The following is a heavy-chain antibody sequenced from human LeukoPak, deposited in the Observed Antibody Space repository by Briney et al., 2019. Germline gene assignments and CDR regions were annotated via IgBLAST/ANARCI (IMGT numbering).Heavy chain of an antibody. V-gene: IGHV3-30-3*02. D-gene: IGHD6-13*01. Sequence: GGSLRLSCAASGFTFSSYAMHWVRQAPGKGLEWVAVISYDGPNKYYADSVKGRFTISRDNSENTLFLQVNSLRPEDTAVYYCAKRLVRSHDAFDVWGQGTMVTVSS. CDR1: GFTFSSYA. CDR3: AKRLVRSHDAFDV. CDR2: ISYDGPNK. J-gene: IGHJ3*01.